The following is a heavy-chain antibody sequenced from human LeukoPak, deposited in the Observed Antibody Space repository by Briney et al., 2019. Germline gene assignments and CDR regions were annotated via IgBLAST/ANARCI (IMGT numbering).Heavy chain of an antibody. D-gene: IGHD6-13*01. CDR3: ARDRATSIAAAGPQGY. CDR1: GFTVSGNY. J-gene: IGHJ4*02. CDR2: ISRDSSTI. V-gene: IGHV3-11*04. Sequence: SGGSLRLSCAASGFTVSGNYMSWVRQAPGKGLEWVAYISRDSSTIYYADSVKGRFTISRDNAKNSLYLQMNSLRAEDTAVYYCARDRATSIAAAGPQGYWGQGTLVTVSS.